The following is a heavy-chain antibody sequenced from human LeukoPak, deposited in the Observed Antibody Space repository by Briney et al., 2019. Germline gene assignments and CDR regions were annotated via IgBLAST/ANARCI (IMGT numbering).Heavy chain of an antibody. Sequence: PSETLSLTCAVYGGSFSGYYWSWIRQPPGKGLEWIGEINHSGSTNYNPSLKSRVTISVDTSKNQFSLKPSSVTAADTAVYYCARYSYGSFDYWGQGTLVTVSS. J-gene: IGHJ4*02. CDR2: INHSGST. CDR1: GGSFSGYY. CDR3: ARYSYGSFDY. V-gene: IGHV4-34*01. D-gene: IGHD5-18*01.